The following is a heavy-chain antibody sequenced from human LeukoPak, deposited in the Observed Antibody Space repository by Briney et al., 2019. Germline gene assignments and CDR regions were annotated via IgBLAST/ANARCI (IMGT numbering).Heavy chain of an antibody. CDR2: VNRDGSET. CDR3: ARNNGMDV. Sequence: TGGSLRHSCAASGFTLSNHWMTWVSQVPGRGPEWVANVNRDGSETYYLDSVKGRFTISKDNAKNSLYLQMNSLRAEDTALYHCARNNGMDVWGQGTTVIVSS. CDR1: GFTLSNHW. V-gene: IGHV3-7*03. J-gene: IGHJ6*02.